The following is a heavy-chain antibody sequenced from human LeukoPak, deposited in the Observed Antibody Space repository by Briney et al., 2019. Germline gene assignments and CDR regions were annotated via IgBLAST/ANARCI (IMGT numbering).Heavy chain of an antibody. CDR1: GYTFTSYG. Sequence: ASVKVSCKASGYTFTSYGISWVRQAPGQGLEWMGWISAYNGNTNYAQKLQGRVTMTTDTSTSTAYMELRSLRSGDTAVYYCARVHIQLWFDRYYYYYGMDVWGQGTTVTVSS. V-gene: IGHV1-18*01. D-gene: IGHD5-18*01. CDR3: ARVHIQLWFDRYYYYYGMDV. J-gene: IGHJ6*02. CDR2: ISAYNGNT.